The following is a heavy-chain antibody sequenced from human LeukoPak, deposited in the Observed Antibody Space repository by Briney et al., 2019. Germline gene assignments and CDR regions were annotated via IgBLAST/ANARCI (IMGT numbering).Heavy chain of an antibody. CDR1: GGSISSYY. CDR3: ARGKDPPTTGFDP. Sequence: SETLSLTCTVSGGSISSYYWSWIRQPPGKGLEWIGYVCYSGSTNYNPSLKSRVTISVDTSKSQFSLKLSSVTAADTAVYYCARGKDPPTTGFDPWGQGTLVTVSS. CDR2: VCYSGST. J-gene: IGHJ5*02. V-gene: IGHV4-59*01. D-gene: IGHD1-14*01.